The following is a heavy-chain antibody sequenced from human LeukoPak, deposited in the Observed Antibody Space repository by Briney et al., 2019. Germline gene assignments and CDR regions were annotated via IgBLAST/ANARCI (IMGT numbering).Heavy chain of an antibody. Sequence: SETLSLTCAVYGGSFSGYYWSWIRQPPGKGLEWIGEINHSGSTNYNPSLKSRVTISVDTSKNQFSLKLSSVTAADTAVYYCAGDRVAVARSLQHWGQGTLVTVSS. J-gene: IGHJ1*01. D-gene: IGHD6-19*01. CDR2: INHSGST. V-gene: IGHV4-34*01. CDR1: GGSFSGYY. CDR3: AGDRVAVARSLQH.